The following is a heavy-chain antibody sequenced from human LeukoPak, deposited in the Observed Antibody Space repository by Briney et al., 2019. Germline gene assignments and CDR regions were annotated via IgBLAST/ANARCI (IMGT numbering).Heavy chain of an antibody. D-gene: IGHD3-22*01. CDR3: ARSFGSRYDSTKLNWLDP. J-gene: IGHJ5*02. Sequence: ASVKVSCKASGYTFTGYYMHWVRQAPGQGLEWMGWINPNSGGTNYAQKFQGRVTMTRDTSISTAYMELSRLRSDDTAVYYCARSFGSRYDSTKLNWLDPWGQGTLVTVSS. CDR1: GYTFTGYY. V-gene: IGHV1-2*02. CDR2: INPNSGGT.